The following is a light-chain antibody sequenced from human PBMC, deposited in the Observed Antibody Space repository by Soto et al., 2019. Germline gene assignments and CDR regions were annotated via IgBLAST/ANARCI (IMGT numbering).Light chain of an antibody. Sequence: EIVLTQSPATLSLSPGERATLSCRSRPSVTNYLALYQQKPGQPPMLLIYGACNRAAGIPARFSGSGSGTDFKLTISSLEPEASAVYYCQQRNIWPPVTCGQGTRLEIK. CDR3: QQRNIWPPVT. CDR1: PSVTNY. CDR2: GAC. J-gene: IGKJ5*01. V-gene: IGKV3-11*01.